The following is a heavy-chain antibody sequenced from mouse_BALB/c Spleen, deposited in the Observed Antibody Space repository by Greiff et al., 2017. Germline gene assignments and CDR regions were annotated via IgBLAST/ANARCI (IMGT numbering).Heavy chain of an antibody. Sequence: EVMLVESGGDLVKPGGSLKLSCAASGFTFSSYGMSWVRQTPDKRLEWVATISSGGSYTYYPDSVKGRFTISRDNAKNTLYLQMSSLKSEDTAMYYCARLNYYGSSYWYFDVWGAGTTVTVSS. CDR1: GFTFSSYG. J-gene: IGHJ1*01. V-gene: IGHV5-6*02. CDR3: ARLNYYGSSYWYFDV. CDR2: ISSGGSYT. D-gene: IGHD1-1*01.